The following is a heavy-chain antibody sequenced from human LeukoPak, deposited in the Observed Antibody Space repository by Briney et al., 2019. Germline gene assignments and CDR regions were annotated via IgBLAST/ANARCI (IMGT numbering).Heavy chain of an antibody. CDR2: IHHSGHT. Sequence: PSQTLSLTCTVSGDSVIRGTSFWGWIRQHPGKGLEWVGYIHHSGHTYDNPSLQSRVIISMDKSKNQFSLKLNSVTAADTAVYYCARYCSSTSCPFDYWGQGALVTVSS. V-gene: IGHV4-31*03. CDR1: GDSVIRGTSF. CDR3: ARYCSSTSCPFDY. J-gene: IGHJ4*02. D-gene: IGHD2-2*01.